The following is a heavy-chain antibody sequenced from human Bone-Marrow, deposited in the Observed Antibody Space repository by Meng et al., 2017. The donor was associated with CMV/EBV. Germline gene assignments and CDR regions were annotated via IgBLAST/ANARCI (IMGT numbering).Heavy chain of an antibody. CDR2: INPKSGDT. CDR3: ARGRAVSGNLRFYFDY. Sequence: ASVKVSCKASGYTFINYGISWVRQAPGQGLEWMGWINPKSGDTDSPQKFQGRVTVTRDTSINTAYMELTRLRSDDTAAYYCARGRAVSGNLRFYFDYWGQGTLVTVSS. CDR1: GYTFINYG. V-gene: IGHV1-2*02. J-gene: IGHJ4*02. D-gene: IGHD6-19*01.